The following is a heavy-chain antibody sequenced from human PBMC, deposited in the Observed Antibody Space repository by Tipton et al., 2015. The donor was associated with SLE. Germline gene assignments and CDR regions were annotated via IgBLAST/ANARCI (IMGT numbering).Heavy chain of an antibody. CDR2: IFDTGST. CDR1: GRSISSGGYY. V-gene: IGHV4-31*03. CDR3: ASLVVVPAELGIGATEAIDF. Sequence: TLSLTCTVSGRSISSGGYYWSWIRQHPGKGLEWIGYIFDTGSTYYNPSLKSRVSISVDTSKNEFSLKLNFVTAADTAVYYCASLVVVPAELGIGATEAIDFWGQGTLVTVSS. J-gene: IGHJ4*02. D-gene: IGHD7-27*01.